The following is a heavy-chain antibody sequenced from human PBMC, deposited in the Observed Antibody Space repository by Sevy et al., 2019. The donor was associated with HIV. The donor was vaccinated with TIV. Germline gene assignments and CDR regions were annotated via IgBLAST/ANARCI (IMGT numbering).Heavy chain of an antibody. D-gene: IGHD3-3*01. CDR3: GRGGGYYDFWSGYYGFDY. Sequence: GGSLRLSCAASGFTFSSYWMSWVRQAPGKGLEWVANIKQDGSEKYYVDSVKGRFTISRDNAKNSLYLQMNSLRAEDTAVYYCGRGGGYYDFWSGYYGFDYWGQGTLVTVSS. CDR2: IKQDGSEK. V-gene: IGHV3-7*03. J-gene: IGHJ4*02. CDR1: GFTFSSYW.